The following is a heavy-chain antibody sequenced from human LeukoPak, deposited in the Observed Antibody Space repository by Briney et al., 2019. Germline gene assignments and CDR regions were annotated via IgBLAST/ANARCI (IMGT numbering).Heavy chain of an antibody. D-gene: IGHD3-3*01. CDR3: ARDSDDFWSGYYYGMDV. CDR2: IIPILGIA. CDR1: GYPFSSYA. V-gene: IGHV1-69*04. Sequence: ASVKVSCKASGYPFSSYAISWVRQAPGQGLEWMGRIIPILGIANYAQKFQGRVTITADKSTSTAYMELSSLRSEDTAVYYCARDSDDFWSGYYYGMDVWGQGTTVTVSS. J-gene: IGHJ6*02.